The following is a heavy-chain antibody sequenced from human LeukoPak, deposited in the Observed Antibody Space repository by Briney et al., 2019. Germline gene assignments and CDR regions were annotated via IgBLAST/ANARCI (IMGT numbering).Heavy chain of an antibody. J-gene: IGHJ4*02. CDR1: GFTFSSHW. Sequence: GGSLRVSCAAPGFTFSSHWMHWVRQVPGKGLVWVSRMNSDGSITSYADSVKGRFTISRDNAKNKFSLQMNTVSAEDTAVYYCARGPVVRRGFDYWGPGTLVTVSS. CDR2: MNSDGSIT. CDR3: ARGPVVRRGFDY. V-gene: IGHV3-74*01.